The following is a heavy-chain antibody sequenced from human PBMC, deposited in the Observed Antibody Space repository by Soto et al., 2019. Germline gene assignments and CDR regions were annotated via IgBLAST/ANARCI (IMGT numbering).Heavy chain of an antibody. J-gene: IGHJ4*02. CDR2: ISYDGSNK. Sequence: PGGSMRLSCAASGFTFSSYGMHWVRKAPGKGLEWVAVISYDGSNKYYADSVKGRFTISRDNSKNTLYLQMNSLRAEDTAVYYCAKDREQLWYLDYWGQGTLVTVSS. D-gene: IGHD5-18*01. CDR1: GFTFSSYG. CDR3: AKDREQLWYLDY. V-gene: IGHV3-30*18.